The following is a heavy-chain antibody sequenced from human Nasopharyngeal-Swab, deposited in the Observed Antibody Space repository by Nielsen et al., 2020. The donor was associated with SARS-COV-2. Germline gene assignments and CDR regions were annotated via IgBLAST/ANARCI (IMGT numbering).Heavy chain of an antibody. CDR2: IIPIFGTA. Sequence: WVRQAPGQGLEWMGGIIPIFGTANYAQKFQGRVTITADESTSTAYMELSSLRSEDTAVYYCARPHRRLTSYYYYGMDVWGQGTTVTVS. V-gene: IGHV1-69*01. CDR3: ARPHRRLTSYYYYGMDV. D-gene: IGHD1-1*01. J-gene: IGHJ6*02.